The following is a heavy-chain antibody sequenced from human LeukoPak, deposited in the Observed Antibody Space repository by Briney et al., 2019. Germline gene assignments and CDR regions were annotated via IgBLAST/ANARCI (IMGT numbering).Heavy chain of an antibody. D-gene: IGHD6-13*01. CDR1: GYTFTNYG. CDR3: ARDQSVRLLQTSSTYFKHVFAI. CDR2: ISAYNGNT. J-gene: IGHJ3*02. Sequence: ASVKVSCKTSGYTFTNYGIRWVRQAPGLGLEWMGWISAYNGNTNYAQKFQGRVTMTTDTSTSTAYMELRSLRFDDTAVYYCARDQSVRLLQTSSTYFKHVFAIWGQGSMVTVSS. V-gene: IGHV1-18*01.